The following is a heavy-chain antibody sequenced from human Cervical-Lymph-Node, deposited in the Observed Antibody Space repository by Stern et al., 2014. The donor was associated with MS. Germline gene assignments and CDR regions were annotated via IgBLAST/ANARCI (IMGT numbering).Heavy chain of an antibody. Sequence: HEQLQESGPGLVKPSETLSLTCTVSGGSISSYYWSWIRQPPGKGLEWIGYIYYSGSTNYNPSLKSRVTISVDTSKNQFSLKLSSVTAADTAVYYCARGGRAAAGIFDYWGQGTLVTVSS. D-gene: IGHD6-13*01. CDR1: GGSISSYY. CDR2: IYYSGST. CDR3: ARGGRAAAGIFDY. J-gene: IGHJ4*02. V-gene: IGHV4-59*01.